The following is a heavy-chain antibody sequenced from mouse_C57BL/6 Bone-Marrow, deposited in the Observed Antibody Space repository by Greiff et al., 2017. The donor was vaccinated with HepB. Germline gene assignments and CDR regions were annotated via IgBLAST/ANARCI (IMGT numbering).Heavy chain of an antibody. CDR2: IFPGSGST. D-gene: IGHD1-1*01. J-gene: IGHJ3*01. V-gene: IGHV1-75*01. Sequence: QVQLKQSGPELVKPGASVKISCKASGYTFTDYYINWVKQRPGQGLEWIGWIFPGSGSTYYNEKFKGKATLTVDKSSSTAYMLLSSLTSEDSAVYFCARLSTYYGSSWFAYWGQGTLVTVSA. CDR3: ARLSTYYGSSWFAY. CDR1: GYTFTDYY.